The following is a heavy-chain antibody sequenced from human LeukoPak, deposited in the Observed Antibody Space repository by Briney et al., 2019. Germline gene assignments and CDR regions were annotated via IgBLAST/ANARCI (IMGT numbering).Heavy chain of an antibody. D-gene: IGHD3-10*01. CDR2: INPSGGST. Sequence: ASVKVSCKASGYTFTSYYMHWVRQAPGQGLEWMGIINPSGGSTSYAQKFQGRVTMTRDMSTSTVYMELSSLRSEDTAVYYCASSITMVRGVLPYYYYYMDVWGKGTTVTVSS. J-gene: IGHJ6*03. CDR1: GYTFTSYY. CDR3: ASSITMVRGVLPYYYYYMDV. V-gene: IGHV1-46*01.